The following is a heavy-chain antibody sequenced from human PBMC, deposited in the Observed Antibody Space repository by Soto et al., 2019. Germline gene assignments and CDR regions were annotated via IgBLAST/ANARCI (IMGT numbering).Heavy chain of an antibody. CDR1: GGTFSSYA. J-gene: IGHJ6*02. CDR2: IIPIFGTA. CDR3: ARDPHGGYYDSSGYYHYYYYGMDV. Sequence: SVKVSCKASGGTFSSYAISWVRQAPGQGLEWMGGIIPIFGTANYAQKFQGRVTITADESTSTAYMELSSLRSEDTAVYYCARDPHGGYYDSSGYYHYYYYGMDVWGQGTTVTVS. D-gene: IGHD3-22*01. V-gene: IGHV1-69*13.